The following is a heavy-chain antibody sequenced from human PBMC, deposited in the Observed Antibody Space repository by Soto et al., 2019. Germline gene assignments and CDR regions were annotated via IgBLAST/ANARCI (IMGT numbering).Heavy chain of an antibody. CDR2: IYSRGTT. V-gene: IGHV4-59*12. Sequence: NPSETLSLTCIVSGGTISSYYWIWIRQPPGKGLEWIGYIYSRGTTSYNPSLKSRATILVDTSKNQFSLRLTSVTATDTAVYYCATGRISRGLDVWGQGTTVTVSS. CDR1: GGTISSYY. CDR3: ATGRISRGLDV. J-gene: IGHJ6*02.